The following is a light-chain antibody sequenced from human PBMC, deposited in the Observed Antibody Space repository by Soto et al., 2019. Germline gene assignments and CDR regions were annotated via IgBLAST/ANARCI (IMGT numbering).Light chain of an antibody. J-gene: IGLJ2*01. Sequence: QSVLTQPPSASGTPGQTIAISCSGGSSNIGSHTVNWYQQLPGTAPRLLIYSNTHRPSGVPDHFSGSKSGTSASLAISGLQSEYEGDYYCAAWDDSLNGVVFGGGTQLTVL. CDR2: SNT. CDR1: SSNIGSHT. V-gene: IGLV1-44*01. CDR3: AAWDDSLNGVV.